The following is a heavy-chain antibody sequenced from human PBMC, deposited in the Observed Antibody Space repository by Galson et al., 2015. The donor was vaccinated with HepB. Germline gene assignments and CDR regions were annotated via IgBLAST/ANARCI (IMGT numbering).Heavy chain of an antibody. CDR2: ISGSGGST. CDR1: GFTFGNYA. CDR3: AKDAAATGTYYFDY. Sequence: SLRLSCAASGFTFGNYAMSWVRQAPGKGLEWVSGISGSGGSTYYADSVKGRFTISRDNSKNTLYLRMNSLRAEDTAVYYCAKDAAATGTYYFDYWGQGTLVTVSS. D-gene: IGHD6-13*01. V-gene: IGHV3-23*01. J-gene: IGHJ4*02.